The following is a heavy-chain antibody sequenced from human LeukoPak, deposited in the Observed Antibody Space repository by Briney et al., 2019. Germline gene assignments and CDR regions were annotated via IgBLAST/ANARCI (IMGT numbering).Heavy chain of an antibody. CDR1: GGSFSGYY. CDR2: INHSGST. J-gene: IGHJ6*03. V-gene: IGHV4-34*01. Sequence: SETLSLTCAAYGGSFSGYYWSWIRQPPGKGLEWIGEINHSGSTNYNPSLKSRVTISVDTSKNQFSLKLSSVTAADTAVYYCAREGRYFDWSTPHYYYYYMDVWGKGTTVTVSS. CDR3: AREGRYFDWSTPHYYYYYMDV. D-gene: IGHD3-9*01.